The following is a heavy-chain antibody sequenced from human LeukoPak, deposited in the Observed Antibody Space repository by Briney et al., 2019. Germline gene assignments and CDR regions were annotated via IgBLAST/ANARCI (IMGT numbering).Heavy chain of an antibody. Sequence: SKTLSLTCTVSGGSISSYYWSWIRQPPGKGLEWIGYIYYSGSTNYNPSLKSRVTISVDTSKNQFSLKLSSVTAADTAVYYCAATDYDTPNAFDIWGQGTMVTVSS. CDR3: AATDYDTPNAFDI. D-gene: IGHD3-22*01. V-gene: IGHV4-59*01. CDR2: IYYSGST. J-gene: IGHJ3*02. CDR1: GGSISSYY.